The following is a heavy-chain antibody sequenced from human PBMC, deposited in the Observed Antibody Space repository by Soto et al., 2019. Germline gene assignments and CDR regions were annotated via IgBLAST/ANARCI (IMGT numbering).Heavy chain of an antibody. CDR3: ARPDSGGDALDI. CDR2: ISYDGSNK. V-gene: IGHV3-30-3*01. D-gene: IGHD2-21*01. J-gene: IGHJ3*02. CDR1: GFTFNSYA. Sequence: QVQLVESGGGVVQPGRSLRLSCAASGFTFNSYAMHWVRQAPGKGLEWVAVISYDGSNKYYADSVKGRFTISRDNSKNTLYLQMNSVRAEDTAVYYCARPDSGGDALDIWGQGTMVTVSS.